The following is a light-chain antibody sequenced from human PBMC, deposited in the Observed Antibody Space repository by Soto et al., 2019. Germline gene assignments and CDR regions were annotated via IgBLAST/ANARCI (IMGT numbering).Light chain of an antibody. CDR2: AAS. J-gene: IGKJ2*01. CDR1: QSISSY. V-gene: IGKV1-39*01. Sequence: DIQMTQSPSSLSASVGDRVTITCRASQSISSYLNWYQQKPGKAPKLLIYAASSLQSGVTSRFSGSGSGTDFTLTISSLPPEYFATYYCQQSYSTPSTFGQGTKLEIK. CDR3: QQSYSTPST.